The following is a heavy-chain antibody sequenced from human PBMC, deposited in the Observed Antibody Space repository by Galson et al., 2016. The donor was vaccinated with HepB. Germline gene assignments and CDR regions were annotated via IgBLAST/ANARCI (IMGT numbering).Heavy chain of an antibody. CDR1: GGSISRSSYY. J-gene: IGHJ4*02. D-gene: IGHD5-12*01. Sequence: SETLSLTCTVSGGSISRSSYYWGWIRQPPGKGLEWIGSIYYSGDTYYNLSLKSRVTVSLDTSQNQFSLELRSVTAADTAVFYCGRHPLRSGLIDDWGQGTLVTVSS. CDR3: GRHPLRSGLIDD. CDR2: IYYSGDT. V-gene: IGHV4-39*01.